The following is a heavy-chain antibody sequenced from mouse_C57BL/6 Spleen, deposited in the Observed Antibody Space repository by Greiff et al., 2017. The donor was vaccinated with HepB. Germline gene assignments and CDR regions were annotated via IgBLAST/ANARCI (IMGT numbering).Heavy chain of an antibody. D-gene: IGHD4-1*01. Sequence: QVQLQQSGAELARPGASVKLSCKASGYTFTSYGISWVKQRTGQGLEWIGEIYPRSGNTYYNEKFKGKATLTADKSSSTAYMELSSLTSEDSAVYFCARCGGTGRGNYAMDYWGQGTSVTVSS. CDR3: ARCGGTGRGNYAMDY. J-gene: IGHJ4*01. V-gene: IGHV1-81*01. CDR2: IYPRSGNT. CDR1: GYTFTSYG.